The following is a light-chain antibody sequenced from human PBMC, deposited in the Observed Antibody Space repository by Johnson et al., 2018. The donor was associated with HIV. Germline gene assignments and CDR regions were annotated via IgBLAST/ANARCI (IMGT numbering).Light chain of an antibody. Sequence: QSVLTQPPSVSAAPGQKVTISCSGSSSTIGDNYVSWYQVLPGTAPKLLIYKNNQRPSGIPDRFSGSKSGTSATLGITGLRTGDEADYYCGTWDSSLSAGEVFGTRTKVTVL. CDR1: SSTIGDNY. CDR3: GTWDSSLSAGEV. J-gene: IGLJ1*01. CDR2: KNN. V-gene: IGLV1-51*02.